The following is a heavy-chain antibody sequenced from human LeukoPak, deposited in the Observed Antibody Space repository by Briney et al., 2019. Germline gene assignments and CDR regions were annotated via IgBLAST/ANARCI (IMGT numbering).Heavy chain of an antibody. J-gene: IGHJ6*03. Sequence: SETLSLTCTVSGGSISSYYWSWIRQPPGKGLEWIGYIYYSGSTNYNPSLKSRVTISVDTSKNKFSLKLSSVTAADTAVYYFWRDQSYYMDVWGKGTTVTISS. CDR2: IYYSGST. V-gene: IGHV4-59*01. CDR3: WRDQSYYMDV. CDR1: GGSISSYY.